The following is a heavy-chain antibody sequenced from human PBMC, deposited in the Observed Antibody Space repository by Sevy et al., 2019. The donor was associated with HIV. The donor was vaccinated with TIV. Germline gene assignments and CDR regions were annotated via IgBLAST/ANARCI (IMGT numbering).Heavy chain of an antibody. Sequence: GESLKISCAASGFTFNFYAMTWVRQAPGKGLEWVATMKEDGSEKSYVDSVKGRFTISRDNAKNSLYLQMNSLRVDDTALYYCVREGLGGFSYSLDCWGQGTLVTVSS. D-gene: IGHD5-18*01. CDR3: VREGLGGFSYSLDC. J-gene: IGHJ4*02. CDR2: MKEDGSEK. V-gene: IGHV3-7*01. CDR1: GFTFNFYA.